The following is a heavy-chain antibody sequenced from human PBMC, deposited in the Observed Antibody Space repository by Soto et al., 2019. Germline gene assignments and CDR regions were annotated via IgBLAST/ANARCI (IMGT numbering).Heavy chain of an antibody. D-gene: IGHD1-26*01. CDR3: ARREIQGPIDY. V-gene: IGHV4-28*01. CDR1: GYSISSSNW. CDR2: IYYSGTT. Sequence: QVQLQESGPGLVKPSDTLSLTCAVSGYSISSSNWWGWIRQPPGKGLEWIGYIYYSGTTYYNPSLNIRLHMSLDTSNNEFSLKLTAVTAVDTAVYYCARREIQGPIDYWGQGTLVTVSS. J-gene: IGHJ4*02.